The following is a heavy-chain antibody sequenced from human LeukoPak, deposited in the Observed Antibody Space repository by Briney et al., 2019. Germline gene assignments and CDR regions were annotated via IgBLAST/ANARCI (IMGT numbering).Heavy chain of an antibody. CDR3: ARVREAVAGTLDAFDI. CDR1: GYSFTDYW. D-gene: IGHD6-19*01. Sequence: GESLKISCKASGYSFTDYWIGWVRQMPGKGLEWMGIIYPGDSDTRYSPSFEGQVTISADKSISTAYLQWSSLKASDTAMYYCARVREAVAGTLDAFDIWGQGTMVTVSS. V-gene: IGHV5-51*06. J-gene: IGHJ3*02. CDR2: IYPGDSDT.